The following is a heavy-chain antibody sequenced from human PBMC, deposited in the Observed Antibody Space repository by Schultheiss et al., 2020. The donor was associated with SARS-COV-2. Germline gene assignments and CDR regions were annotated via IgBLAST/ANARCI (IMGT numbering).Heavy chain of an antibody. CDR1: GGSISSGSYY. CDR2: IYYSGST. V-gene: IGHV4-61*01. J-gene: IGHJ3*02. D-gene: IGHD3-3*01. CDR3: ARHVTIFGVVTYAFDI. Sequence: SETLSLTCTVSGGSISSGSYYWSWIRQPPGKGLEWIGYIYYSGSTNYNPSLKSRVTISVDTSKNQFSLKLSSVTAADTAVYYCARHVTIFGVVTYAFDIWGQGTMVTVSS.